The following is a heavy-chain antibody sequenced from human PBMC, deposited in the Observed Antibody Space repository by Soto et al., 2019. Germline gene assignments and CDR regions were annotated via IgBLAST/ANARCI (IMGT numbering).Heavy chain of an antibody. CDR1: GGSISSGDYY. V-gene: IGHV4-30-4*01. J-gene: IGHJ6*02. Sequence: SETLSLTCTVSGGSISSGDYYWSWIRQPPGKGLEWIGYIYYSGSTYYNPSLKSRVTISVDTSKNQFSLKLSSVTAADTAVYYCARADSVVNYYYYGMDVWGQGTTVPSP. D-gene: IGHD2-15*01. CDR3: ARADSVVNYYYYGMDV. CDR2: IYYSGST.